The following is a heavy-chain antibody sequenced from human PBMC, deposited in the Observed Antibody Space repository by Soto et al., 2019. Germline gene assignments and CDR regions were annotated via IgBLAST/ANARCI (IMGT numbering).Heavy chain of an antibody. CDR1: GFSLSTSGVG. CDR2: FYWDDDK. V-gene: IGHV2-5*02. J-gene: IGHJ4*02. D-gene: IGHD5-12*01. Sequence: QITLKESGPTLVKPTQTLTLTCTFSGFSLSTSGVGVGWIRQPPGKALEWLALFYWDDDKRYSPSLKSRLTSTKDTSKNQVVLTMTNMDPVDTATYYCAHSSRWLRCFDYCGQGTLVTVSS. CDR3: AHSSRWLRCFDY.